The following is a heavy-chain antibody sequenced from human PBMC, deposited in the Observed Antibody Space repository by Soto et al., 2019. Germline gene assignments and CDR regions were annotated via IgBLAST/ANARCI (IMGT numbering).Heavy chain of an antibody. CDR1: GFPFSSRA. Sequence: EVQLLESGGGLVQPGGSLRLSCADSGFPFSSRAMSWVRKAPGQGLEWVSAISGSGTITYYADSVKGLFTISTDTSKNTLYPQMDSLRAYDTAVYYCAEWARYCRGAACRAWGQGTLVVVSS. CDR2: ISGSGTIT. V-gene: IGHV3-23*01. J-gene: IGHJ5*02. D-gene: IGHD2-15*01. CDR3: AEWARYCRGAACRA.